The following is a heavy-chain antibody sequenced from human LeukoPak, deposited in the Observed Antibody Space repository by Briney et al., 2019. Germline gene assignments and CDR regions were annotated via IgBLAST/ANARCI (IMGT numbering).Heavy chain of an antibody. CDR1: GFTFSNYA. CDR2: ISYDGSNK. V-gene: IGHV3-30*04. D-gene: IGHD6-13*01. J-gene: IGHJ4*02. Sequence: GGSLRLSCATSGFTFSNYAMHWVRQAPGKGLEWVAVISYDGSNKYYADSVKGRFTISRDNSKNTLYLQMNSLRAEDTAVYYCAKELGESRVAAAGDFDYWGQGTLVTVSS. CDR3: AKELGESRVAAAGDFDY.